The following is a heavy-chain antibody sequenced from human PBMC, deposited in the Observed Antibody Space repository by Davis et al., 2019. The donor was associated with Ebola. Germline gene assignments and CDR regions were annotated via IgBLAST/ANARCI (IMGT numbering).Heavy chain of an antibody. V-gene: IGHV4-39*07. J-gene: IGHJ5*02. CDR3: ARGLQGVMAFAP. Sequence: PSETLSLTCTVSGASISRSTFYWGWIRQPPGKGLEWIGTIFYSDNTFYNPSLKSRVTISVDTSKNQFSLNLTSVTAADTAAYFCARGLQGVMAFAPWGQGTLVTVSS. CDR1: GASISRSTFY. D-gene: IGHD3-10*01. CDR2: IFYSDNT.